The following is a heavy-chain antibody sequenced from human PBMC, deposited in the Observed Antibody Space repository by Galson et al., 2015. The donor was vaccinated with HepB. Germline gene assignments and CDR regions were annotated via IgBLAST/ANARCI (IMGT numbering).Heavy chain of an antibody. CDR2: IYISGST. CDR1: GGSINSYY. V-gene: IGHV4-4*07. J-gene: IGHJ2*01. CDR3: ARSIYCSGGSCYSRWYFDL. D-gene: IGHD2-15*01. Sequence: ETLSLTCTVSGGSINSYYWTWIRQPAGKGLEWIGRIYISGSTNYHPSLKSRVTMSVDTSTNQFSLKLSSVTAADTAVYYCARSIYCSGGSCYSRWYFDLWGRGTLVTVSS.